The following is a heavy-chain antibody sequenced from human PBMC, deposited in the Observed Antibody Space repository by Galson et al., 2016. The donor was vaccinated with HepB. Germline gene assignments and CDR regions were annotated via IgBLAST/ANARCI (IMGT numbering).Heavy chain of an antibody. Sequence: SLRLSCAASGFTFSSYGMHWVRQTPGKGLEWVAVISYDGNNEHYEDSVKGRFTISRDNSKNTLFLQMNSLRAEDTAIYYCAKDLSRSLHYYDSSGYEGNGDFQHWGQGTLVTVSS. D-gene: IGHD3-22*01. CDR1: GFTFSSYG. CDR2: ISYDGNNE. CDR3: AKDLSRSLHYYDSSGYEGNGDFQH. V-gene: IGHV3-30*18. J-gene: IGHJ1*01.